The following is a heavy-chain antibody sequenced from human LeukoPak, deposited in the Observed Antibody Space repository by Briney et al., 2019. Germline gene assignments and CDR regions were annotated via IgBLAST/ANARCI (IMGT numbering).Heavy chain of an antibody. CDR3: ARMNNWNYRY. V-gene: IGHV3-23*01. J-gene: IGHJ4*02. CDR1: GFTFSSYA. CDR2: ISGSGGST. D-gene: IGHD1-7*01. Sequence: GGSLRLSCAASGFTFSSYAMSWVRQAPGKGLEWVSAISGSGGSTYYADSVKGRFTISRDNAKNSLYLQMNSLRAEDTAVYYCARMNNWNYRYWGQGTLVTVSS.